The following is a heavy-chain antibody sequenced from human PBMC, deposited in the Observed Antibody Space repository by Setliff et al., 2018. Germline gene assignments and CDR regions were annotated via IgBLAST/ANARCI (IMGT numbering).Heavy chain of an antibody. CDR3: ARVSGFLYMDV. Sequence: SETLSLTCNVSGVSITTFYWTWIRQPAGKGLEWLSQIYTSWSTNYNPSLKGRATLSIDASKRQFSLKLTSVTAADTAVYYCARVSGFLYMDVWGKGTTVTVSS. CDR1: GVSITTFY. V-gene: IGHV4-4*07. J-gene: IGHJ6*03. D-gene: IGHD3-3*01. CDR2: IYTSWST.